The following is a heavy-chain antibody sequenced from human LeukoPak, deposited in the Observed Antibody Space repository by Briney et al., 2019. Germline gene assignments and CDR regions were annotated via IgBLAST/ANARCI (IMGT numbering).Heavy chain of an antibody. CDR1: GFTFSSYG. CDR3: ATYYYGSGSYYNRNWFDP. CDR2: IAYDGSNK. V-gene: IGHV3-30*03. D-gene: IGHD3-10*01. Sequence: GGSLRLSCAASGFTFSSYGMHWVRQAPGKGLEWVAVIAYDGSNKYYADSVKGRFTISRDNSKNTLYLQMNSLRAEDTAVYYCATYYYGSGSYYNRNWFDPWGQGTLVTVSS. J-gene: IGHJ5*02.